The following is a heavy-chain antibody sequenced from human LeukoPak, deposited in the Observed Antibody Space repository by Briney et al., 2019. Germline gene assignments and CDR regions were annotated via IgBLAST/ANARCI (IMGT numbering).Heavy chain of an antibody. CDR3: TREADSSGYFSGWD. CDR2: TYYRSKWYN. D-gene: IGHD3-22*01. J-gene: IGHJ4*02. CDR1: GDSVSSNSAA. V-gene: IGHV6-1*01. Sequence: SHTLSLTCAISGDSVSSNSAAWNWIRQSPSRGLEWLGRTYYRSKWYNDYAVSVKSRITINPDTSKNQFSLQLNSVTPEDTAVYYCTREADSSGYFSGWDWGQGTLVTVSS.